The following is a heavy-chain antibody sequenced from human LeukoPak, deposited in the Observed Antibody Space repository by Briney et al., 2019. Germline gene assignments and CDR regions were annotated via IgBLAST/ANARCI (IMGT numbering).Heavy chain of an antibody. CDR3: ARGRINMVRGAMTYYFDY. CDR1: GGSFSGYY. D-gene: IGHD3-10*01. V-gene: IGHV4-34*01. CDR2: INHSGST. J-gene: IGHJ4*02. Sequence: SETLSLTCAVYGGSFSGYYWRWIRQPPGKGLEWIGEINHSGSTNYNPSLKSRVTISVDTSRTQCSLKLSSVTAADTAVYYCARGRINMVRGAMTYYFDYWGQGTLVTVSS.